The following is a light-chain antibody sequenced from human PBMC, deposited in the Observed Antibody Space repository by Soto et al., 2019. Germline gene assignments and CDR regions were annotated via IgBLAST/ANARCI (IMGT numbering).Light chain of an antibody. CDR3: QQRASWVT. J-gene: IGKJ5*01. V-gene: IGKV3-11*01. CDR2: DAS. CDR1: QSVSSY. Sequence: EIVMTPSPATLSVSPVERATLSCRASQSVSSYLAWFQQKPGQAPRLLIYDASIRATGIPARFSGSGSETDFTLTISSLEPEDFAVYYCQQRASWVTFGQGTRLEIK.